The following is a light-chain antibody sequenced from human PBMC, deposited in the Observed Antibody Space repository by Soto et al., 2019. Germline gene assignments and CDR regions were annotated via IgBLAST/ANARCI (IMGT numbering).Light chain of an antibody. CDR3: QQYNNWPPWT. V-gene: IGKV3-15*01. Sequence: DIVLTQSPATLSLSPGNRATLSCRASQSVISDYLAWYQQKPGQAPRLLIYGASTRATGIPARFSGSGSGTEFTLTISSLQSEDFAVYYCQQYNNWPPWTFGQGTKVDI. CDR1: QSVISD. CDR2: GAS. J-gene: IGKJ1*01.